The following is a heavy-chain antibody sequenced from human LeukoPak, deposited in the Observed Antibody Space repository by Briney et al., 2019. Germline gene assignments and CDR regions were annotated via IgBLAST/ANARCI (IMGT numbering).Heavy chain of an antibody. D-gene: IGHD1-1*01. Sequence: PGGSLRLSCVASGFTFSSYGMLWVRQAPGKGLEWVAVISYDGSNKYYADSVKGRFTISRDNSKNTLYLQMNSLRAEDTAVYYCAKDKYDNWNDGGYFDYWGQGTLVTVSS. J-gene: IGHJ4*02. CDR3: AKDKYDNWNDGGYFDY. CDR2: ISYDGSNK. V-gene: IGHV3-30*18. CDR1: GFTFSSYG.